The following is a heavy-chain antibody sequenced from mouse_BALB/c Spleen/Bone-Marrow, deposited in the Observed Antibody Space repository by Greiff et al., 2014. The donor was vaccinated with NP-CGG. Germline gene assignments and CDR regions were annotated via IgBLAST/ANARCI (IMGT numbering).Heavy chain of an antibody. D-gene: IGHD2-3*01. CDR2: IYPVNVHA. CDR1: GYTFTNYY. Sequence: QVQLQQSGPELVKPGASARISCKASGYTFTNYYIHWVKQRPGQGLEWIGWIYPVNVHANFNEKFRGKATLTADKSSSTAYMQLSSLTSEDSAVYFCARWLLPYYAMDYWGQGTSVTVSS. CDR3: ARWLLPYYAMDY. V-gene: IGHV1S56*01. J-gene: IGHJ4*01.